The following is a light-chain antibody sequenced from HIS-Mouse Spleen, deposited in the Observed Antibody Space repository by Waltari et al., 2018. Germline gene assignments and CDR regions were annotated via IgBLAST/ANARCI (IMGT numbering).Light chain of an antibody. J-gene: IGLJ2*01. CDR1: SSDVGSYNL. CDR2: EGS. Sequence: QSALTQPAPVSGSPGQSITISCTGTSSDVGSYNLVPRYQQHPGKAPKLMIYEGSKRPSGVSNRFSGSKSGNTASLTISGLQAEDEADYYCCSYAGSSTVVFGGGTKLTVL. V-gene: IGLV2-23*01. CDR3: CSYAGSSTVV.